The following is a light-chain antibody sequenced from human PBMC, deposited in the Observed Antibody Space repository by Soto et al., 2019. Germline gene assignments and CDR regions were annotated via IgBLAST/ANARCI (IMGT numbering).Light chain of an antibody. V-gene: IGKV3-20*01. CDR3: HQYGTAPLT. CDR2: GAS. J-gene: IGKJ3*01. Sequence: EGVLTQSPGTLSLSPGERATLSCRASQSVAANYLAWYQQKRGQATRLLIYGASSRATGIPDRFSGSGSGTDFTLTISRLEPEDFSVYYCHQYGTAPLTFGPGT. CDR1: QSVAANY.